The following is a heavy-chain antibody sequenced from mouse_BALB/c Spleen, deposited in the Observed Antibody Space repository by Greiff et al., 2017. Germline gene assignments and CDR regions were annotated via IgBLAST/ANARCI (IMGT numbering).Heavy chain of an antibody. CDR3: ARVLDSSGYVYYAMDY. D-gene: IGHD3-2*01. V-gene: IGHV2-6-7*01. Sequence: VKLMESGPGLVAPSQSLSITCTVSGFSLTGYGVNWVRQPPGKGLEWLGMIWGDGSTDYNSALKSRLSISKDNSKSQVFLKMNSLQTDDTARYYCARVLDSSGYVYYAMDYWGQGTSVTVSS. J-gene: IGHJ4*01. CDR1: GFSLTGYG. CDR2: IWGDGST.